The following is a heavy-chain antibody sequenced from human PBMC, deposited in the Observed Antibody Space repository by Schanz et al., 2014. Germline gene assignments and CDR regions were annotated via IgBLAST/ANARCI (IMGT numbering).Heavy chain of an antibody. D-gene: IGHD2-15*01. CDR3: AKGMGYCSGGTCYDYYYYGLDV. CDR1: GFTFSDYY. V-gene: IGHV3-11*03. CDR2: ISGTTTYT. Sequence: VQLLESGGGLVQPGGSLRLSCAASGFTFSDYYMSWIRQAPGKGLEWVSYISGTTTYTNYADSVKGRFTISRDNSENTLYLQMNSLSADDTAVFYCAKGMGYCSGGTCYDYYYYGLDVWGQGTTVTVSS. J-gene: IGHJ6*02.